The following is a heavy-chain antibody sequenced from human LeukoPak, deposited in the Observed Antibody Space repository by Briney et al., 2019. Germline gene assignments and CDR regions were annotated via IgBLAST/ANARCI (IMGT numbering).Heavy chain of an antibody. D-gene: IGHD2-2*01. Sequence: TGGSLRLSCAASGFSVSSNYMSWVRQTPGKGLECVSLIYSGGSTYYADSVKGRFTISRDNSKNTLYLQVNSLRAEDTAVYYCARDATYTYCSSTSCTNFDYWSQGTLVTVSS. V-gene: IGHV3-66*01. CDR1: GFSVSSNY. J-gene: IGHJ4*02. CDR3: ARDATYTYCSSTSCTNFDY. CDR2: IYSGGST.